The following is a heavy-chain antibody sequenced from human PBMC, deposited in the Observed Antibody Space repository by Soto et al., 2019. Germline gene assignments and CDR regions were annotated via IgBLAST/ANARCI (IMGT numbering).Heavy chain of an antibody. D-gene: IGHD1-1*01. CDR3: TRVRSRNWNYFYYAMDV. Sequence: LRLSCTASGFTFDDYAISWFRQAPGKGLEWVGFIRSKAYGGTPEYAASVKGRFTISRDDSTSIAYLQMNSLKTEDTAVYYCTRVRSRNWNYFYYAMDVWGRGTTVTVSS. J-gene: IGHJ6*02. V-gene: IGHV3-49*03. CDR1: GFTFDDYA. CDR2: IRSKAYGGTP.